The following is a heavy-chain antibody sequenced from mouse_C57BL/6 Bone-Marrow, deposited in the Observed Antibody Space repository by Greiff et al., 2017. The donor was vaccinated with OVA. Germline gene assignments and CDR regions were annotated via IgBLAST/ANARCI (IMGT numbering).Heavy chain of an antibody. CDR2: IGPGSGST. D-gene: IGHD1-1*01. Sequence: VQLQQSGAELVKPGASVKISCKASGYTFTDYYINWVKQRPGQGLEWIGKIGPGSGSTYYNEKFKGKATLTADKSSSTAYMQLSSLTSEDSAVYFCAGITTVVATPAWFAYWGQGTLVTVSA. V-gene: IGHV1-77*01. CDR3: AGITTVVATPAWFAY. CDR1: GYTFTDYY. J-gene: IGHJ3*01.